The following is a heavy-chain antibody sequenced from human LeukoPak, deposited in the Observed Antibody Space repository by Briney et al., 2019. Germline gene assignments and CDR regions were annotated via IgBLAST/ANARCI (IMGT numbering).Heavy chain of an antibody. Sequence: PGGSLRLSCAASGFTFSTYGMHWVRQAPGKGLEWVAFIRNDGRNKRYADSVKGRFTISRDNSKNTLYLQMNTLRAEDTALYYCAKDLNYGDLLDYWGQGTLVTVSS. V-gene: IGHV3-30*02. CDR1: GFTFSTYG. D-gene: IGHD4-17*01. J-gene: IGHJ4*02. CDR3: AKDLNYGDLLDY. CDR2: IRNDGRNK.